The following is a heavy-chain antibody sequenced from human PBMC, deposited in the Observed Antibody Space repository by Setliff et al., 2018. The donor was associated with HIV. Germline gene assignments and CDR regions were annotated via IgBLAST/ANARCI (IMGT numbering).Heavy chain of an antibody. D-gene: IGHD1-26*01. Sequence: KASETLSLTCAVSGDSISSSIYYWGWIRQPPGKGLEWIGHIYSSGSTNYNPSLKSRVTISVDTSKNQISLKLSSVTAADTAVYYCARRMSSGSYYDYWGQGTLVTVSS. CDR3: ARRMSSGSYYDY. J-gene: IGHJ4*02. CDR1: GDSISSSIYY. CDR2: IYSSGST. V-gene: IGHV4-61*05.